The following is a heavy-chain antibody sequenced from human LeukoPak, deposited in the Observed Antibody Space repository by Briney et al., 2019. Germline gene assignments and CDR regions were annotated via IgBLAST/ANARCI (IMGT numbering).Heavy chain of an antibody. Sequence: GSLRLSCAASGFTFSSYGMHWVRQAPGKGLEWVAVIWYDGSNKYYADSVKGRFTISRDNSKNTPYLQMNSLRAEDTAVYYCARDESEYCTNGVCYSFLDYWGQGTLVTVSS. J-gene: IGHJ4*02. D-gene: IGHD2-8*01. CDR3: ARDESEYCTNGVCYSFLDY. V-gene: IGHV3-33*01. CDR1: GFTFSSYG. CDR2: IWYDGSNK.